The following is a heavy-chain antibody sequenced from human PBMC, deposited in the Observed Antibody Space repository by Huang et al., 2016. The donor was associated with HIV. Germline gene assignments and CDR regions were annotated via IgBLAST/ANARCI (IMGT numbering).Heavy chain of an antibody. D-gene: IGHD3-3*01. CDR2: SIPIVGTQ. J-gene: IGHJ4*02. V-gene: IGHV1-69*13. CDR1: GGTFNNA. CDR3: ARGAPDLDSHLDH. Sequence: QVQLVQSGAEVKKPGSSVKVSCKVSGGTFNNAISWVRQAPGQGLEWMGGSIPIVGTQNYARKFQGRVTITADESTSIAYMELSSLRSEDTAVYYCARGAPDLDSHLDHWGQGTLVTVSS.